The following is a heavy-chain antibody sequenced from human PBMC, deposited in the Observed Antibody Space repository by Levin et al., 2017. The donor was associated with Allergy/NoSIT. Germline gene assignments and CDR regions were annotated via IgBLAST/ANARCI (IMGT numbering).Heavy chain of an antibody. CDR1: GYTFTSYA. D-gene: IGHD3-3*01. J-gene: IGHJ4*02. V-gene: IGHV7-4-1*02. CDR3: ARDGGFGIFGNLSNYFYY. Sequence: GESLKISCKASGYTFTSYAMNWVRQAPGQGLEWMGWINTNTGNPTYAQGFTGRFVFSLDTSVSTAYLQISSLKAEDTAVYYCARDGGFGIFGNLSNYFYYWGQGTLVTVSS. CDR2: INTNTGNP.